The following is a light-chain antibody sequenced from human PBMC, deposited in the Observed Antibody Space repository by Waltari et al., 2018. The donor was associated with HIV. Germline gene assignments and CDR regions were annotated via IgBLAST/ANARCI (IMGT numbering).Light chain of an antibody. CDR3: QSGHNSDSI. CDR2: KDN. V-gene: IGLV3-25*03. CDR1: ALSRHS. J-gene: IGLJ2*01. Sequence: SYELTQAPSVSVSPGQTAKLTCSGDALSRHSVFWYQQKSGQAPRMMIFKDNESPSGIPARFSASSSGSTSTLTISGVQAEDEADYYCQSGHNSDSIFGGGTKLTVL.